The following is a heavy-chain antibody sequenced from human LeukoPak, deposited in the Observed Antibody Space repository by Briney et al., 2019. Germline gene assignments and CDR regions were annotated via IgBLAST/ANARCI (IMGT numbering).Heavy chain of an antibody. Sequence: ASVRVSCKASGYTFTSYGISWVRQAPGQGLEWMGIINPSGGSTSYAQKFQGRVTMTRDTSTSTVYMELSSLRSEDTAVYYCARDAVTAMVYHYYYMDVWGKGTTVTTSS. D-gene: IGHD5-18*01. CDR3: ARDAVTAMVYHYYYMDV. CDR1: GYTFTSYG. J-gene: IGHJ6*03. CDR2: INPSGGST. V-gene: IGHV1-46*01.